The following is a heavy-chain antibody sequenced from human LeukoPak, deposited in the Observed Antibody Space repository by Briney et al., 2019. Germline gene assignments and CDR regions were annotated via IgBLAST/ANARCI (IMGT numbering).Heavy chain of an antibody. J-gene: IGHJ6*02. CDR2: IYYSGST. V-gene: IGHV4-59*01. CDR1: GGSISSYF. Sequence: SETLSLTCTVSGGSISSYFWSWIRQPPGKGLEWIGYIYYSGSTNYNPSLKSRVTISVDTSKNQFSLKLSSVTAADTAVYYCARENEYYYYGMDVWGQGTTVTVSS. CDR3: ARENEYYYYGMDV. D-gene: IGHD1-1*01.